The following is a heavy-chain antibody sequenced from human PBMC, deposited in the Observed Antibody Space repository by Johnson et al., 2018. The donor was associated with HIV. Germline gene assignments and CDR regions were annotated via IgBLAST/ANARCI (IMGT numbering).Heavy chain of an antibody. J-gene: IGHJ3*02. V-gene: IGHV3-30-3*01. CDR1: GFTFSSYA. CDR3: ARESGGQYDAFDI. Sequence: QVQLVESGGGVVQPGRSLRLSCAASGFTFSSYAMHWVRQAPGKGLEWVAVISSDGGAEYYADSVKGRFTISRDNAKNTLYLQMNSLRAEDTAVYYCARESGGQYDAFDIWGQGTLVTVSS. CDR2: ISSDGGAE. D-gene: IGHD3-16*01.